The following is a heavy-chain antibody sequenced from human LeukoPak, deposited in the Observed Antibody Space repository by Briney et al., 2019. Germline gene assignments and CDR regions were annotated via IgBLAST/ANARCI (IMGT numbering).Heavy chain of an antibody. CDR3: AKRNGF. V-gene: IGHV3-30*18. Sequence: GGSLRLSCAASGFTFSSYDMHWVRQAPGKGLEWVAIISYDGNNKYYADSVKGRITISRDNSKNTLYLQMNSLRVEDTAVYYCAKRNGFWGQGTLVTVSS. CDR1: GFTFSSYD. CDR2: ISYDGNNK. D-gene: IGHD1-1*01. J-gene: IGHJ4*02.